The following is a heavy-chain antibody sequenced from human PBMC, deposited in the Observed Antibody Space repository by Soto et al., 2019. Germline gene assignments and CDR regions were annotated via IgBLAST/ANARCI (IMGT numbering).Heavy chain of an antibody. CDR3: AKGRGPYYDFWSPVF. CDR1: GLTFSTDG. Sequence: GGSLRLSCAASGLTFSTDGMHWVRQAPGKGLEWVAVISHDGNNKYYADSVRGRFTISRDNSKNTLYLQMNSLRPEDTAVYYCAKGRGPYYDFWSPVFWGQGTLVTVSS. J-gene: IGHJ4*02. V-gene: IGHV3-30*18. D-gene: IGHD3-3*01. CDR2: ISHDGNNK.